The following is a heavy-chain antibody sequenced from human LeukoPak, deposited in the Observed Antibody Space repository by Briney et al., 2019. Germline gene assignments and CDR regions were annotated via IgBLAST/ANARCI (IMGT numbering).Heavy chain of an antibody. J-gene: IGHJ4*02. CDR2: IYYSGST. Sequence: NPSETLSLTCAVYGGSFSGYYWSWIRQPPGKGLEWIGSIYYSGSTYYNPSLKSRVTISVDTSKNQFSLKLTSLTAADTAVYYCARGSSWYQTNFDYWGQGTLVTVSS. CDR3: ARGSSWYQTNFDY. D-gene: IGHD6-13*01. V-gene: IGHV4-34*01. CDR1: GGSFSGYY.